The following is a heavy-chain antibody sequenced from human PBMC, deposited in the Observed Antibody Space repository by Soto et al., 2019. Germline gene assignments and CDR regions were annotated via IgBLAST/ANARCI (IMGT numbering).Heavy chain of an antibody. D-gene: IGHD3-3*01. CDR3: ARDRTDIILYDFSSAPRPEPIDY. CDR1: GNTFTRYG. J-gene: IGHJ4*01. V-gene: IGHV1-18*01. Sequence: ASVKLSCKASGNTFTRYGISWVRHAPGQGLEWMGWISAYNGNTNYAQKLQGRVTMTTDTSTSTAYMELRSLRSDDTAVYYCARDRTDIILYDFSSAPRPEPIDYWG. CDR2: ISAYNGNT.